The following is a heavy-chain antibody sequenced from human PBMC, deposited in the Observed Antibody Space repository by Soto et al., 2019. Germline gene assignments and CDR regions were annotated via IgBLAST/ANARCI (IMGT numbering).Heavy chain of an antibody. J-gene: IGHJ4*02. Sequence: PGGSLRLSCAASGFTFSSYAMSWVRQAPGKGLEWVSAISGSGGSTYYADSVKGRFTISRDNSKNTLYLQMNSLRAEDTAVYYCAKDPPRTSIAVAGTLFDYWGQGTLVTVS. V-gene: IGHV3-23*01. CDR2: ISGSGGST. CDR1: GFTFSSYA. D-gene: IGHD6-19*01. CDR3: AKDPPRTSIAVAGTLFDY.